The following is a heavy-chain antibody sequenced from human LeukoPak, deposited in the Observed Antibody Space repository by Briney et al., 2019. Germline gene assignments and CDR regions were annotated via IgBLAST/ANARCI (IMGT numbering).Heavy chain of an antibody. CDR1: GGTFSSYA. CDR2: IIPILGIA. CDR3: ASPRGKYSRLSDY. Sequence: GASVKVSCKASGGTFSSYAISWVRQAPGQGLEWMGRIIPILGIANYAQKFQGRVTITADKSTSTAYMELSSLRSEDTAVYYCASPRGKYSRLSDYWGQGTLVTVSS. V-gene: IGHV1-69*04. D-gene: IGHD6-6*01. J-gene: IGHJ4*02.